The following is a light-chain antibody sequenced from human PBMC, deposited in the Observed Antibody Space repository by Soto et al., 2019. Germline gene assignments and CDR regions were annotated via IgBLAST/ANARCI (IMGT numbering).Light chain of an antibody. Sequence: QSVLTQPPSASGTPGQRVTISCSGSSSNIGVNHVYWYQQLPGTAPKLLIYSSNERPSGVPDRFSGSKSGTSASLAISGLRSEDEANYYCAAWDESLSAVLFGGGTKVTVL. CDR2: SSN. J-gene: IGLJ2*01. CDR3: AAWDESLSAVL. V-gene: IGLV1-47*02. CDR1: SSNIGVNH.